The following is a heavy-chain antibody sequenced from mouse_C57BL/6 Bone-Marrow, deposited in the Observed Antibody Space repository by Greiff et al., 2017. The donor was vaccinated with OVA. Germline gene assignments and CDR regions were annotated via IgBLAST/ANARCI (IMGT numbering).Heavy chain of an antibody. CDR3: ARYYGSSYGYWYFDV. D-gene: IGHD1-1*01. CDR2: IDPEDGET. CDR1: GFNIKDYY. V-gene: IGHV14-2*01. J-gene: IGHJ1*03. Sequence: VQLQQSGAELVKPGASVKLSCTASGFNIKDYYMHWVKQRTEQGLEWIGRIDPEDGETKYAPKFQGKATITADTSSNTAYLQLSSLTSEDTAVYSCARYYGSSYGYWYFDVWGTGTTVTVSS.